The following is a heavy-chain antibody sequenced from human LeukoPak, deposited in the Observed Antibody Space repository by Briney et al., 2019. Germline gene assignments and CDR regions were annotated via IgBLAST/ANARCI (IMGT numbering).Heavy chain of an antibody. V-gene: IGHV4-59*08. CDR1: GGSISSYY. J-gene: IGHJ6*03. CDR2: IYYSGST. Sequence: PSETLSLTCTVSGGSISSYYWSWIRQPPGKGLEWIGYIYYSGSTNYNPSLKSRVTMSVDTSKNQFSLKLSSVTAADTAVYYCASGGYDLYYYYMDVWGKGTTVTISS. D-gene: IGHD5-12*01. CDR3: ASGGYDLYYYYMDV.